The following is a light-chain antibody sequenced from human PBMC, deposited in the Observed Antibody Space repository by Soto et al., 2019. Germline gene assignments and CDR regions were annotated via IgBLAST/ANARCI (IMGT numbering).Light chain of an antibody. V-gene: IGLV1-47*01. J-gene: IGLJ2*01. CDR1: SSNIGSNY. Sequence: SVLTQPPSASGTPGQRVTISCSGSSSNIGSNYVYWYQQLPGTAPKLLIYRNNQRPSGVPDRFSGSKSGTSASLAISGLRSEDEADYYCAAWDDSLRKVFGGGTKVTVL. CDR3: AAWDDSLRKV. CDR2: RNN.